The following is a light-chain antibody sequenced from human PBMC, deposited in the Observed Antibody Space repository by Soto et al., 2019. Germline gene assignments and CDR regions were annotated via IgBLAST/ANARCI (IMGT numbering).Light chain of an antibody. V-gene: IGLV1-44*01. J-gene: IGLJ2*01. CDR1: SSNIGSNT. CDR3: AAWDDSLNGHVV. CDR2: SNN. Sequence: QLVLTQPPSASGTPGQRVTISCSGSSSNIGSNTVNWYQQLPGTAPKVLMYSNNQRPSGVPDRFSGSKSGTSASLAISGLQSEYEADYYCAAWDDSLNGHVVLGGGTKLTVL.